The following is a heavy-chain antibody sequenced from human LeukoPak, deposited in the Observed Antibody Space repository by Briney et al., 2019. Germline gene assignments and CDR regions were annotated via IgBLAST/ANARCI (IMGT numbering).Heavy chain of an antibody. D-gene: IGHD1-14*01. CDR2: ISSSSSYI. V-gene: IGHV3-21*01. J-gene: IGHJ5*02. CDR1: GFTFSSYS. CDR3: ARDEEPGILDYSWFDP. Sequence: GGSLRLSCAASGFTFSSYSMNWVRQAPGKGLEWVSSISSSSSYIYYADSVKGRFTISRDNAKNSLYLQMNSLRAEDTAVYYCARDEEPGILDYSWFDPWGQGTLVTVSS.